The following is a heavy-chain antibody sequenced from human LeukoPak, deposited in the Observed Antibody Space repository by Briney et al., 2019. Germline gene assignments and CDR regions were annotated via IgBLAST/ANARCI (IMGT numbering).Heavy chain of an antibody. D-gene: IGHD2-21*02. CDR3: ARHPLVTLTNWFGP. V-gene: IGHV4-34*01. CDR1: GGSFSGYY. Sequence: SETLSLTCAVYGGSFSGYYWSWIRQPPGKGLEWIGEINHSGSTNYNPSLKSRVTISVDTSKNQFSLKLSSVTAADTAVYYCARHPLVTLTNWFGPWGQGTLVTVSS. CDR2: INHSGST. J-gene: IGHJ5*02.